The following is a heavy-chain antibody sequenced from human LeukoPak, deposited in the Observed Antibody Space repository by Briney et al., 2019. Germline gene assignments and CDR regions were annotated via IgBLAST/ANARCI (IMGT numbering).Heavy chain of an antibody. Sequence: PGRSLRLSCAASGFTFSSYGMHWVRQAPGKGLEWVAVISYDGSDKYYADSAKGRFTISRDNSKNTLYLQMNSLRAEDTAVYYCAKGKYDFWSGYYPFDYWGQGTLVTVSS. CDR3: AKGKYDFWSGYYPFDY. CDR2: ISYDGSDK. D-gene: IGHD3-3*01. CDR1: GFTFSSYG. V-gene: IGHV3-30*18. J-gene: IGHJ4*02.